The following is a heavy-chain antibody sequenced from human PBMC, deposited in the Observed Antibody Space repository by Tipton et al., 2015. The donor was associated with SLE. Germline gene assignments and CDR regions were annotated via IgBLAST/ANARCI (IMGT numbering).Heavy chain of an antibody. Sequence: GLVKPSETLSLTCAVYGGSFSGYYWSWIRQPPGKGLEWIGEINHSGSTNYNPSLKSRVTISVDTSKNQFSLKLSSVTAADTAVYYCARDPKKNAFDIWGQGTMVTVSS. CDR2: INHSGST. V-gene: IGHV4-34*01. CDR1: GGSFSGYY. J-gene: IGHJ3*02. CDR3: ARDPKKNAFDI.